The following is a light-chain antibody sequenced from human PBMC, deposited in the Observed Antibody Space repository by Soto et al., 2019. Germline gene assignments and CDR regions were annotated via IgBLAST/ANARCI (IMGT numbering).Light chain of an antibody. Sequence: LAQPASVFGSPGQSITFSCTGTSSDVGGYNFVSWYQQHPGKAPKLMIYEVSSRPSGVSNRFSGSKSGNTASLTISGLQPEDEADYYCSSYTTSTTVVFGTGTKVTVL. V-gene: IGLV2-14*03. CDR3: SSYTTSTTVV. CDR1: SSDVGGYNF. CDR2: EVS. J-gene: IGLJ1*01.